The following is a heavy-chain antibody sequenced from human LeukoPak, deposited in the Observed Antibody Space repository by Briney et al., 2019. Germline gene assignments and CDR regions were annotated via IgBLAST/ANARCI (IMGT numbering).Heavy chain of an antibody. J-gene: IGHJ5*02. CDR2: ISAYNGNT. CDR3: ARTGASCGGGSCRAYTWFDP. V-gene: IGHV1-18*01. D-gene: IGHD2-15*01. Sequence: ASVKVSCKASGYTFTSYGISWVRQAPGQGLEWMGWISAYNGNTNYAQKLQGRVTMTTDTSTSTAYMELRSLRSDDTAVYYCARTGASCGGGSCRAYTWFDPGGKETLVTVSS. CDR1: GYTFTSYG.